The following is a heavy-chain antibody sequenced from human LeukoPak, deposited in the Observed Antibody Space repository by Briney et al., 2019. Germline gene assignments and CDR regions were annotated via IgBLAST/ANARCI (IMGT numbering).Heavy chain of an antibody. CDR1: GFTVSSNY. V-gene: IGHV3-23*01. J-gene: IGHJ4*02. CDR2: ISGSGGST. CDR3: AKDRARGEFDY. D-gene: IGHD3-16*01. Sequence: PGGSLRLSCAASGFTVSSNYMSWVRQAPGKGLEWVSAISGSGGSTYYADSVKGRFTISRDNSKNTLYLQMNSLRAEDTAVYYCAKDRARGEFDYWGQGTLVTVSS.